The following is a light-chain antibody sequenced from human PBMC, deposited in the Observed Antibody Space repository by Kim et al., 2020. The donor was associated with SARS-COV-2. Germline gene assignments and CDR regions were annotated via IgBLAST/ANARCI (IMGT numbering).Light chain of an antibody. V-gene: IGKV3-15*01. J-gene: IGKJ2*01. CDR2: GAS. Sequence: VSPGERATLSCGASQRISSNLAWYQQKPGQAPRLLIDGASTRATGIPARFSGSGSGTEFTLTISNLQSEDVAVYYCQQYLNWLPYTFGQGTKLEI. CDR1: QRISSN. CDR3: QQYLNWLPYT.